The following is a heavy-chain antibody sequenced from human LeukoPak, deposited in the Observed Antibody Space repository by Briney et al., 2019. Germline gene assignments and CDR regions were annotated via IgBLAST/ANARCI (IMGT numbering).Heavy chain of an antibody. J-gene: IGHJ5*02. CDR3: ARTYYYDSSGYYYEGGVWFDP. V-gene: IGHV4-39*07. CDR2: IYYSGST. Sequence: SETLSLTCTVSGGSISSSSYYWGWIRQPPGKGLEWIGSIYYSGSTYYNPSLKSRVTISVDTSKNQFSLKLSSVTAADTAVYYCARTYYYDSSGYYYEGGVWFDPWGQGTLVTVSS. D-gene: IGHD3-22*01. CDR1: GGSISSSSYY.